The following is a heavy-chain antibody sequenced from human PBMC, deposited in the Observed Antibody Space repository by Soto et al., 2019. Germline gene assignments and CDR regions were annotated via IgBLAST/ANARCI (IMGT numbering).Heavy chain of an antibody. Sequence: GGSLRLSCAASGFTFSSYEMNWVRQAPGKGLEWVSYISSSGSTIYYADSVKGRFTISRDNAKNSLYLQMNSLRAEDTAVYYCASFEYSSSSHYYYYYGMDVWGQGTTVTVSS. J-gene: IGHJ6*02. V-gene: IGHV3-48*03. CDR1: GFTFSSYE. CDR3: ASFEYSSSSHYYYYYGMDV. D-gene: IGHD6-6*01. CDR2: ISSSGSTI.